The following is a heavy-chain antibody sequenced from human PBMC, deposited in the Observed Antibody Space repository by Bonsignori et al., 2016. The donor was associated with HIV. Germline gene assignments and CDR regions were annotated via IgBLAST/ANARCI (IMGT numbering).Heavy chain of an antibody. CDR1: GGTFSSYA. CDR2: VIPTLDIT. J-gene: IGHJ6*03. Sequence: QVHLVQSGAEVKKPGSSVKVSCQASGGTFSSYAVTWVRQAPGQGLEWMGGVIPTLDITSFSEKFQGRLTLTADTSTNSAYMELSSLRSDDTAVYFCARGPHCTSPSCTIYYFYSYMGV. D-gene: IGHD2-2*01. V-gene: IGHV1-69*04. CDR3: ARGPHCTSPSCTIYYFYSYMGV.